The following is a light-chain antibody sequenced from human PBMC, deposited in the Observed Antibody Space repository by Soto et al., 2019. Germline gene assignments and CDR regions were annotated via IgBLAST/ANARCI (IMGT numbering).Light chain of an antibody. Sequence: DIQMTQSPSSLPASIGDRVTITCRASQTINNYLNWYQQGAGKAPKLLISGASSLQTGVPSRFIGSGSGIDFTLTISSLQPEDFATYFCRQTYSSPRTFGPGTKVDFK. CDR3: RQTYSSPRT. V-gene: IGKV1-39*01. CDR1: QTINNY. J-gene: IGKJ3*01. CDR2: GAS.